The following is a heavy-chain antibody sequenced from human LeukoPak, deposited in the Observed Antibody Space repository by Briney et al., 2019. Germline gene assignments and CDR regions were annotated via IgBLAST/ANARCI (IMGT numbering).Heavy chain of an antibody. V-gene: IGHV4-30-4*01. CDR2: IYYSGST. CDR3: ARGYCSGGSCYRYGMDV. D-gene: IGHD2-15*01. Sequence: SETLSLTCTVSGGSISSGDYYWTWIRQPPGKGLEWIGYIYYSGSTYYNPSLKSRVTISEDTSKNQFSLKLSSVTAADTAVYYCARGYCSGGSCYRYGMDVWGNGTTVTVSS. J-gene: IGHJ6*04. CDR1: GGSISSGDYY.